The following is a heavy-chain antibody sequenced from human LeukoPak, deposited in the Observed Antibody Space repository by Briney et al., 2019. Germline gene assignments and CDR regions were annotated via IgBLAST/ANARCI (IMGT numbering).Heavy chain of an antibody. CDR2: ISSSSSYT. CDR1: GFTFSDYC. CDR3: ARARIAAAGPFDY. D-gene: IGHD6-13*01. J-gene: IGHJ4*02. V-gene: IGHV3-11*06. Sequence: GGSLRLSCAASGFTFSDYCMSWIRQAPGKGLEWVSYISSSSSYTNYADSVKGRFTISRDNAKNSLYLQMNSLRAEDTAVYYCARARIAAAGPFDYWGQGTLVTVSS.